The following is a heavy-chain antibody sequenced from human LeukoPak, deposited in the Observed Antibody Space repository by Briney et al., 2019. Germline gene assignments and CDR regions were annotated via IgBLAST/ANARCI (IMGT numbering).Heavy chain of an antibody. CDR2: IIPILGIA. J-gene: IGHJ4*02. D-gene: IGHD2-2*01. V-gene: IGHV1-69*04. CDR3: ARGDVVVPAANV. Sequence: KISCKGSGGTFSSYAISWVRQAPGQGLEWMGRIIPILGIANYAQKFQGRVTITADKSTSTAYMELSSLRSEDTAVYYCARGDVVVPAANVWGQGTLVTVSS. CDR1: GGTFSSYA.